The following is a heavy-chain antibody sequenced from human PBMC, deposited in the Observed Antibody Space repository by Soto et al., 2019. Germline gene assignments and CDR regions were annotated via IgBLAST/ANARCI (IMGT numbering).Heavy chain of an antibody. J-gene: IGHJ6*02. D-gene: IGHD6-19*01. CDR1: GGTSSSYA. V-gene: IGHV1-69*13. Sequence: GASVKVSCKASGGTSSSYAISWVRQAPGQGLEWMGGIIPIFGTANYAQKFQGRVTITADESTSTAYMELSSLRSEDTAVYYCARDRSPLAGKQWLVRNYYYYYGMDVWGQGTTVTVS. CDR2: IIPIFGTA. CDR3: ARDRSPLAGKQWLVRNYYYYYGMDV.